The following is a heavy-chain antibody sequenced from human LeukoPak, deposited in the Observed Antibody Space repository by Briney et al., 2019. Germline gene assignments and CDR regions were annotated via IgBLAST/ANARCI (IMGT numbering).Heavy chain of an antibody. CDR1: GFSFRSYW. D-gene: IGHD5-24*01. Sequence: PGGSLRLSCAASGFSFRSYWMHWVRQAPGKGLVWVSRINSDGSSTSYADSVKGRFTISRDNAKNTLYLQMNSLRAEDTAVYYCAREDGGSYSYGMDVWGQGTTVTVSS. CDR3: AREDGGSYSYGMDV. J-gene: IGHJ6*02. V-gene: IGHV3-74*01. CDR2: INSDGSST.